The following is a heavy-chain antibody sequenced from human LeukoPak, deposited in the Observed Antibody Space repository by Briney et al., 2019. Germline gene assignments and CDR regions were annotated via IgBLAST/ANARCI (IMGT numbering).Heavy chain of an antibody. Sequence: QPRASPGLSCAPSGFTFSDYYMRWIRQDPGKGLEWVSYISSSGSTIYYAASVKGRFTISRDNAKNSLYLQMNSLSAEDTAVYYCARDSPYSSFDPWGQGTLVTVSS. CDR1: GFTFSDYY. D-gene: IGHD2-15*01. J-gene: IGHJ5*02. CDR3: ARDSPYSSFDP. V-gene: IGHV3-11*01. CDR2: ISSSGSTI.